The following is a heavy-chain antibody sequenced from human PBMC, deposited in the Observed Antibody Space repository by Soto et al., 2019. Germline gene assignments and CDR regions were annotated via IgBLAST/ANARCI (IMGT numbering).Heavy chain of an antibody. CDR3: ATDVKYSSGWLDY. D-gene: IGHD6-19*01. V-gene: IGHV1-24*01. CDR2: FDPEDGET. CDR1: GYTFTSYG. J-gene: IGHJ4*02. Sequence: VASVKVSCKASGYTFTSYGISWVRQAPGQGLEWMGGFDPEDGETIYAQKFQGRVTMTEDTSTDTAYMELSSLRSEDTAVYYCATDVKYSSGWLDYWGQGTLVTVSS.